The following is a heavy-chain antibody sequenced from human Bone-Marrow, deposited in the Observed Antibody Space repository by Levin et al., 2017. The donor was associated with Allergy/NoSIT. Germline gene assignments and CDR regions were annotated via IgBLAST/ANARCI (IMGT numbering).Heavy chain of an antibody. J-gene: IGHJ3*02. CDR2: MYYSGST. Sequence: SETLSLTCSVSGVSIRSYHWSWIRQPPGKGLEWIGYMYYSGSTNYNPSLESRCTISADTSKNQFSLQLTSVTAADTAVHFCARHVWRNNDAFEIWGQGTMVTVSS. CDR3: ARHVWRNNDAFEI. V-gene: IGHV4-59*08. CDR1: GVSIRSYH. D-gene: IGHD3-16*01.